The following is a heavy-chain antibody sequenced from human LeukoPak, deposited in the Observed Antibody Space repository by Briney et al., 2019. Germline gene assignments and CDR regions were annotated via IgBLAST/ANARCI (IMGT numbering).Heavy chain of an antibody. J-gene: IGHJ6*03. V-gene: IGHV1-18*01. D-gene: IGHD3-3*01. CDR2: ISAYNGNT. Sequence: ASVKVSCKASGYTFTSYGISWVRQAHGQGLEWMGWISAYNGNTNFAQKLQGRVTMTTDTSTSTADMELRSLRSGDTAVYYCARNILRFLEWLLPDYYYYYMDVWGKGTTVTVSS. CDR1: GYTFTSYG. CDR3: ARNILRFLEWLLPDYYYYYMDV.